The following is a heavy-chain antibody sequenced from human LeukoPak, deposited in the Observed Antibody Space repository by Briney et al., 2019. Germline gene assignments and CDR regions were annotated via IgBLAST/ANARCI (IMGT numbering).Heavy chain of an antibody. Sequence: GASVKVSCKASGYTFTSYYMHWVRQAPGQGLEWMGIINPSGGSTSYAQKFQGRVTMTRDTSTSTVYMELSSLRSEDTAVYYCARVQEEMVRGSMVFDAFDIWGQGTMVTVSS. CDR2: INPSGGST. CDR1: GYTFTSYY. CDR3: ARVQEEMVRGSMVFDAFDI. D-gene: IGHD3-10*01. J-gene: IGHJ3*02. V-gene: IGHV1-46*01.